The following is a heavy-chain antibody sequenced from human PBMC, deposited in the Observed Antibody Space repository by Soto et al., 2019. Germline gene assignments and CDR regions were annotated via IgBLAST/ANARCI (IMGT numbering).Heavy chain of an antibody. V-gene: IGHV3-23*01. D-gene: IGHD3-10*01. CDR2: ITGSGDST. J-gene: IGHJ6*02. CDR3: ANTPPINMVRGTYYHYYGMDV. Sequence: PGGSLRLSCAASGFTFKSYAVSWVRQAPGKGLEWVSVITGSGDSTYYADSVKGRFTISRDNSKNTLYLQMNSLRAEDTAVYYCANTPPINMVRGTYYHYYGMDVWGQGTTVTVSS. CDR1: GFTFKSYA.